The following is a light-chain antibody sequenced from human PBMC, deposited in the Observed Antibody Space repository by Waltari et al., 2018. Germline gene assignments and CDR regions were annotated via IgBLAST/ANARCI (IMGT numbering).Light chain of an antibody. Sequence: EIVLTQSPGTLSLSPGDGATLSCRASHIVYARYLAWYQQRPGQAPRLVIYGASTRAPGIPARFSGSASGTEFTLTISKLEPEDFAVYYCEQYGDPPRTFGQGTRLEIK. CDR1: HIVYARY. J-gene: IGKJ5*01. CDR2: GAS. CDR3: EQYGDPPRT. V-gene: IGKV3-20*01.